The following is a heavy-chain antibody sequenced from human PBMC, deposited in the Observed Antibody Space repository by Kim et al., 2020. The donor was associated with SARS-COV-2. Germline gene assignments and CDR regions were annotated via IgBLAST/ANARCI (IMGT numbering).Heavy chain of an antibody. D-gene: IGHD6-19*01. V-gene: IGHV6-1*01. CDR3: ARSGVAVTGGGFGY. J-gene: IGHJ4*02. CDR2: TYYRSKWNY. CDR1: GDSVSSYSAS. Sequence: SQTLSLTCVISGDSVSSYSASWHWIRQSPSRGLEWLGRTYYRSKWNYEFAVSLKSRITINPDTSKNQFSLQLNSVSPEDTAVYYCARSGVAVTGGGFGYWGQGTLVTVSS.